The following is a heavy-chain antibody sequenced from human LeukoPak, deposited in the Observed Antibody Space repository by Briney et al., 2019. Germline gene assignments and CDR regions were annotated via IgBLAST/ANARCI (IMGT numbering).Heavy chain of an antibody. V-gene: IGHV3-9*01. D-gene: IGHD3-22*01. CDR3: AKDVRYYYDSSGYQSNGLFDY. CDR2: INWDNGGI. J-gene: IGHJ4*02. CDR1: GFNLVDYA. Sequence: GGSLRLSCVVSGFNLVDYAMHWVRQAPGRGLEWVSGINWDNGGIVYAESVRGRFTVSRDNAKNSLYLQMNSLRAEDTAVYYCAKDVRYYYDSSGYQSNGLFDYWGQGTLVTVSS.